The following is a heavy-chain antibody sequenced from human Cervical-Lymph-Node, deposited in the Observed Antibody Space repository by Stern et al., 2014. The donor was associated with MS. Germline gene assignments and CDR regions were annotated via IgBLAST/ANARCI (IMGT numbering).Heavy chain of an antibody. J-gene: IGHJ6*02. CDR3: ARGTGGGADNYYYGMDL. CDR2: ISYDETTK. D-gene: IGHD3-16*01. V-gene: IGHV3-30*04. CDR1: GFSFSSFA. Sequence: VPLVESGGGVVQPGRSLTLSCAASGFSFSSFAMHWVRQAPGMGLDWVAVISYDETTKHFADSVKGRFTISRDNSKNTLYLQMNGLRPEDTAVFYCARGTGGGADNYYYGMDLWGQGTTVTVSS.